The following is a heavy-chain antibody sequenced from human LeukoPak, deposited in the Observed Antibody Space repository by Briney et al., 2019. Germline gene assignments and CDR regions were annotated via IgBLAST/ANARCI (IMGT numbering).Heavy chain of an antibody. V-gene: IGHV3-7*03. CDR1: GFTFSSHW. J-gene: IGHJ4*02. Sequence: GESLRPSCAASGFTFSSHWMSWVRQAPGKGLEWVANIKQDGSEKYYVDSVKGRFTISRDNAKNSLYLQMTSLRAEDTAVYYCARPRRYCSGGSCYPDYFDYWGQGTLVTVSS. D-gene: IGHD2-15*01. CDR2: IKQDGSEK. CDR3: ARPRRYCSGGSCYPDYFDY.